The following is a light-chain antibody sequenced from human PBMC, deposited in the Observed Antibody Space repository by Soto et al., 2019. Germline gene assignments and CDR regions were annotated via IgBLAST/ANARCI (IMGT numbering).Light chain of an antibody. J-gene: IGLJ3*02. CDR3: SSYTTSTTNWV. Sequence: QSVLTQPASVSGSPGQSITISCTGSSSDIGHYNSVSWYQHHPGKVPKLMIYDVTNRPSGVSNRFSGSKSANTASLTISWLQAEDEADYYCSSYTTSTTNWVFGGGTQLTVL. CDR2: DVT. V-gene: IGLV2-14*01. CDR1: SSDIGHYNS.